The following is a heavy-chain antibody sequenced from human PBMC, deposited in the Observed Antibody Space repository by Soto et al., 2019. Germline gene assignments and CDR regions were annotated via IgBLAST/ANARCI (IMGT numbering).Heavy chain of an antibody. CDR1: GGSFSGYY. Sequence: PSETLSLTCAVYGGSFSGYYWSWIRQPPGKGLEWIGEINHSGSTNYNPSLKSRVTISVDTSKNQFSLKLSSVTAADTAVYYCGRGLCTFFGVVTPYSYYSHYMDVWEKGTTLPVPS. J-gene: IGHJ6*03. V-gene: IGHV4-34*01. CDR2: INHSGST. D-gene: IGHD3-3*01. CDR3: GRGLCTFFGVVTPYSYYSHYMDV.